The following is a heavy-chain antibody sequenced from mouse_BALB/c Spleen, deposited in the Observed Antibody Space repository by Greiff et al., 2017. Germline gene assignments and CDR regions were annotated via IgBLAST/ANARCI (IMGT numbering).Heavy chain of an antibody. CDR3: ARNYGSSYWYFDV. J-gene: IGHJ1*01. CDR2: ISSGGST. V-gene: IGHV5-6-5*01. Sequence: DVQLVESGGGLVKPGGSLKLSCAASGFTFSSYAMSWVRQTPEKRLEWVASISSGGSTYYPDSVKGRFTISRDNARNILYLQMSSLRSEDTAMYYCARNYGSSYWYFDVWGAGTTVTVSS. D-gene: IGHD1-1*01. CDR1: GFTFSSYA.